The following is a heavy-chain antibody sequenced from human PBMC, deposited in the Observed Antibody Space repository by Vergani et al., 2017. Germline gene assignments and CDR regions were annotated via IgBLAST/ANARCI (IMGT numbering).Heavy chain of an antibody. D-gene: IGHD3-22*01. CDR1: GFNFSSYA. Sequence: EVKMLESGVGLVQPGGCLRLYCAASGFNFSSYAMSWVRQAPGKGLEWVSALSGSGGSTYYADSVKGRFTISRDNSKHTLYLQMNSLRTEDTALYYCAKESYDSSGYYPAGFSYYYYGMDVWGQGTTVTVSS. J-gene: IGHJ6*02. CDR3: AKESYDSSGYYPAGFSYYYYGMDV. V-gene: IGHV3-23*01. CDR2: LSGSGGST.